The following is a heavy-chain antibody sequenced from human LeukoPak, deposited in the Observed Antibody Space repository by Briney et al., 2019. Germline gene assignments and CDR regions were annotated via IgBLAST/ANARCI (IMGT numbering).Heavy chain of an antibody. V-gene: IGHV4-34*01. CDR2: INHSGST. Sequence: PSETLSLTCAVYGGSFSGYYWSWIRQPPGKGLEWIGEINHSGSTNYNPSLKSRVTISVETSKNQFSLKLSSVTAADTAVYYCARGGGGYSGYGSDFDYWGQGTLVTVSS. CDR1: GGSFSGYY. J-gene: IGHJ4*02. D-gene: IGHD5-12*01. CDR3: ARGGGGYSGYGSDFDY.